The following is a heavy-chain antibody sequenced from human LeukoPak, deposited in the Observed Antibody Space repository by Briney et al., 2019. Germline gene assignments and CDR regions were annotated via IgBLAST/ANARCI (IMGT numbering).Heavy chain of an antibody. CDR2: ISSSSSYI. D-gene: IGHD2-2*01. J-gene: IGHJ4*02. V-gene: IGHV3-21*01. Sequence: GGSLRLSCAASGFTFSSYSMNWVRQAPGKGLEWVSSISSSSSYIYYADSVKGRFTISRDNAKNSLYLQMNSLRAEDTAVYYCARGLEYQPLPYNFDYWGQGTLVTVSS. CDR1: GFTFSSYS. CDR3: ARGLEYQPLPYNFDY.